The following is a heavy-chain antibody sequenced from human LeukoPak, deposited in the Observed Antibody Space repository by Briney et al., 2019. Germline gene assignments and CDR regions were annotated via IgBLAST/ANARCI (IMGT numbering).Heavy chain of an antibody. J-gene: IGHJ3*02. Sequence: SETLSLTCTVSGGSISSYYWSWIRQPPGKGLEWIGYIYYSGSTNYNPSLKSRVTISVDTSKNQFPLKLSSVTAADTAVYYCARRTTVATWYAFDIWGQGTMVTVSS. CDR1: GGSISSYY. V-gene: IGHV4-59*01. CDR2: IYYSGST. D-gene: IGHD4-17*01. CDR3: ARRTTVATWYAFDI.